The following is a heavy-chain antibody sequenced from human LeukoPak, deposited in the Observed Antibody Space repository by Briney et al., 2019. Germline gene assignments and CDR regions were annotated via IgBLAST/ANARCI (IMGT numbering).Heavy chain of an antibody. D-gene: IGHD6-6*01. CDR3: ARDVAQYTSSSDFDY. J-gene: IGHJ4*02. Sequence: ASVKVSCKASGYTFTGYYMHWVRQAPRQGREWMGWINPNSGGTNYAQRFQGTVTMTRDTSLRTAYMELSRLRSDDTAVYYCARDVAQYTSSSDFDYWGQGTLVTVSS. V-gene: IGHV1-2*02. CDR2: INPNSGGT. CDR1: GYTFTGYY.